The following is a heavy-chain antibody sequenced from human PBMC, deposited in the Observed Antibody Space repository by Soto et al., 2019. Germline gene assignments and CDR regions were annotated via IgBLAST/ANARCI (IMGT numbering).Heavy chain of an antibody. CDR3: ARGGWRQIDY. Sequence: VQLQESGPGLVKPSETLSLTCSVSGGSIGSYYWSWIRQPPGKGLEWIGYIYYSGSTNYNPSLKSRVTISVDTSKNQFSLKLSSVTAADTAVYYCARGGWRQIDYWGQGTLVTVSS. CDR1: GGSIGSYY. CDR2: IYYSGST. J-gene: IGHJ4*02. D-gene: IGHD3-3*01. V-gene: IGHV4-59*08.